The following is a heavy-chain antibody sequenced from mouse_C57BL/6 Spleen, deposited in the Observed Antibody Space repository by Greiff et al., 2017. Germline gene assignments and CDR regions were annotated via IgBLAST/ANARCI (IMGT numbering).Heavy chain of an antibody. CDR3: ARGYYGSSYDWYFDV. J-gene: IGHJ1*03. CDR2: INPNYGTT. CDR1: GYSFTDYN. V-gene: IGHV1-39*01. Sequence: VQLQQSGPELVKPGASVKISCKASGYSFTDYNMNWVKQSNGKSLEWIGVINPNYGTTSYNQKFKGKATLTVDQSASTAYMQLNSLASEDSAVYYCARGYYGSSYDWYFDVWGTGTTVTVSS. D-gene: IGHD1-1*01.